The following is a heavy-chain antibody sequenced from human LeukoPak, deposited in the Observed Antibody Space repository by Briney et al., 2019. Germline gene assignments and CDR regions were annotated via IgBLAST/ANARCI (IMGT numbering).Heavy chain of an antibody. CDR1: GFTFSSYG. CDR3: ARPVYYGSQSYWDY. J-gene: IGHJ4*02. CDR2: INTDGSST. D-gene: IGHD3-10*01. Sequence: GRSLRLSCAASGFTFSSYGMHWVRQTPGKGLVWVSRINTDGSSTNYADSVKGRFTISRDNAKNTLYLQMNSLRAEDTAVYFCARPVYYGSQSYWDYWGQGTLVTVSS. V-gene: IGHV3-74*01.